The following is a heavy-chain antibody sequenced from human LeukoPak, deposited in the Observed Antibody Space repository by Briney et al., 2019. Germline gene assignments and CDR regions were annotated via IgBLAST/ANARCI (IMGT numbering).Heavy chain of an antibody. V-gene: IGHV3-7*03. CDR1: GFTFSSYW. CDR2: INHNGNVN. Sequence: GGTLRLTCAASGFTFSSYWMNWARQAPGKGLEWVASINHNGNVNYYVDSVKGRFTISRDNAKNSLYLQMSTLRAGDTAVYFWARGGGLDVWGQGATVTVSS. CDR3: ARGGGLDV. J-gene: IGHJ6*02. D-gene: IGHD3-16*01.